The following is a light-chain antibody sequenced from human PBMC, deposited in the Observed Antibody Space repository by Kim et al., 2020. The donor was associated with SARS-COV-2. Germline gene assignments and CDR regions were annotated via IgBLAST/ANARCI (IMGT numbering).Light chain of an antibody. J-gene: IGKJ4*01. V-gene: IGKV3-20*01. Sequence: ETVLRQSPGTLRLYPGERATLSCRASQSVRSSFLAWYQQKPCQAPRLLIYDASSRASGIADRFSGRGAGTDVTLTISRLQPEDSAVYYGQQYGELPLTLGGGTKVDIK. CDR2: DAS. CDR1: QSVRSSF. CDR3: QQYGELPLT.